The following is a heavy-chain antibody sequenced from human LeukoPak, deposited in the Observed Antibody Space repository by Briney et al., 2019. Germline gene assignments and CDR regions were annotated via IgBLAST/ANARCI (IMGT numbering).Heavy chain of an antibody. CDR2: IYYSGST. Sequence: KPSETLSLTCTVSSGSISTSNYYWGWVRQPPGKALEWIGYIYYSGSTNYNPSLKSRVTISVDTSKNQFSLKLSSVTAADTAVYYCARGVVIAPQTFDYWGQGTLVTVSS. D-gene: IGHD2-21*01. J-gene: IGHJ4*02. V-gene: IGHV4-61*05. CDR1: SGSISTSNYY. CDR3: ARGVVIAPQTFDY.